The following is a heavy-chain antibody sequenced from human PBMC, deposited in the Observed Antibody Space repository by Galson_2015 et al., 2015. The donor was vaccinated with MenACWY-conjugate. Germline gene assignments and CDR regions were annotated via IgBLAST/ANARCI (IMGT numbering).Heavy chain of an antibody. CDR3: AKDVYMDV. Sequence: SLRLSCAVSGVTFRQYAMSWVRQAPGTGLEWVAIISDSGAATHYIDSVKGRFTISRDNSKNTLYLQMSRLRAEDTALYYCAKDVYMDVWGKGTTVSVSS. CDR2: ISDSGAAT. J-gene: IGHJ6*03. CDR1: GVTFRQYA. V-gene: IGHV3-23*01.